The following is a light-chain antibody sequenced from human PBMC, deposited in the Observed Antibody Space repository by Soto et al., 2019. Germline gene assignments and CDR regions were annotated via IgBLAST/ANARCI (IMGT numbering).Light chain of an antibody. J-gene: IGKJ1*01. V-gene: IGKV1-39*01. CDR1: QSISTF. Sequence: DIQMTQSPSSLSASVGDRVTITCRPSQSISTFLNWYQQKPGTAPKLLMHATSILQSGVPSRFSGSGSGTEFTHNISSLQPEDFATYYCQQSYSSTWTFGQGNKVEIK. CDR2: ATS. CDR3: QQSYSSTWT.